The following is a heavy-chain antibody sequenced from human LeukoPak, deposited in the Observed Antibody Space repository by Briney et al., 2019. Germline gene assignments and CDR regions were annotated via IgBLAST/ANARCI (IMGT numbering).Heavy chain of an antibody. D-gene: IGHD3-9*01. V-gene: IGHV3-30-3*01. Sequence: PGRSLRLSCAASGFTFSSYAMHWVRQAPGKGLEWVAVISYDGSNKYYADSVKGRFTISRDNSKNTLYLQMNSLRAEDTAVYYCARDETGYWGQGTLVTVSP. J-gene: IGHJ4*02. CDR2: ISYDGSNK. CDR1: GFTFSSYA. CDR3: ARDETGY.